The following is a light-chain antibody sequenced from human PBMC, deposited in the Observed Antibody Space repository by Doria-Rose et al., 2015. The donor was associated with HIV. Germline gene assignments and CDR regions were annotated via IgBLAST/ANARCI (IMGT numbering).Light chain of an antibody. CDR3: MQALQSPTT. Sequence: TQSPLSLPVTPGEPASISCRSSQSLLYTNGYNYLDWYLQKPGLSPQLLIYLGSNRSSGVPDRFSGSGPGTDFTLKINRVEAEDVGVYYCMQALQSPTTFGQGTRLDIK. CDR1: QSLLYTNGYNY. J-gene: IGKJ5*01. V-gene: IGKV2-28*01. CDR2: LGS.